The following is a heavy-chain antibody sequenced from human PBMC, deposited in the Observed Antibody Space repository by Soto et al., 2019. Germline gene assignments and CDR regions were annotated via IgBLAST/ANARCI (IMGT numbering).Heavy chain of an antibody. CDR2: ISSSGRTI. D-gene: IGHD3-9*01. CDR1: GFTFTDYY. CDR3: VRGRYTCDS. J-gene: IGHJ4*02. Sequence: PGGSLRLSCAASGFTFTDYYMTWIRQTPGKGLEWVSSISSSGRTIYYADSVKGRFTVSRDNANNSLYLQMNSLRVEDTAVYYCVRGRYTCDSWGRGTLVTVSS. V-gene: IGHV3-11*01.